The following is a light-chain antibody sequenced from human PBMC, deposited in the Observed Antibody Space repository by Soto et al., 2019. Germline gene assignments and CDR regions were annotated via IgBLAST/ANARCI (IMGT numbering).Light chain of an antibody. CDR3: QQYDNSPSFT. CDR2: DAS. J-gene: IGKJ3*01. CDR1: HDIRNY. Sequence: DIQMTQSPSSLSASVGDRVTITCQASHDIRNYLNWYQQRPGKAPKLLVFDASNLQRGVPSRFSGSGSGTDFTFTISSLQPEDIATYYCQQYDNSPSFTFGPGTKVDLK. V-gene: IGKV1-33*01.